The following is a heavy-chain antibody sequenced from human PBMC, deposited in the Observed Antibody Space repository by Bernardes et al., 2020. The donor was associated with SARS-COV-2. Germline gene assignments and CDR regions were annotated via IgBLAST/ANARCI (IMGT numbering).Heavy chain of an antibody. V-gene: IGHV3-7*03. Sequence: GSLRLSCAGSGFDFSDFWMTWVRQAPGKGLEWVANIKRDGSETYYVDSVKGRFTISRDNAKNLVFLQMNSLRAEDTAVFYCARSAGMDVWGQGTMVTVSS. CDR2: IKRDGSET. CDR3: ARSAGMDV. CDR1: GFDFSDFW. J-gene: IGHJ6*02.